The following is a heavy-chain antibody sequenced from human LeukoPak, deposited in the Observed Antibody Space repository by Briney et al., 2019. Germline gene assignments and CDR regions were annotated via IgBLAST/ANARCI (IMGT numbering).Heavy chain of an antibody. V-gene: IGHV1-8*02. CDR3: ARGRDGSPDY. CDR1: GYTFSNYD. CDR2: MNPNSGNT. J-gene: IGHJ4*02. D-gene: IGHD3-10*01. Sequence: ASVKVSCKASGYTFSNYDINWVRQATGQGLEWIGWMNPNSGNTGYAQKFQGRVTMTRDTSITTAYMELSSLTSEDTAVYYCARGRDGSPDYWGQGTLVIVSS.